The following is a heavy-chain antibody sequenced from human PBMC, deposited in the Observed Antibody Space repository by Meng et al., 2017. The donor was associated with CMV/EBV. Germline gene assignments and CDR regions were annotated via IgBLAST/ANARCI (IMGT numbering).Heavy chain of an antibody. CDR1: GFTFDDYA. CDR2: ISWNSGSI. Sequence: GGSLRLSCAAPGFTFDDYAMHWVRQAPGKGLEWVSGISWNSGSIGYADSVKGRFTISRDNAKNSLYLQMNSLRAEDTALYYCAKEGGVAVADNYYYYGMDVWGQGTTVTVSS. D-gene: IGHD6-19*01. J-gene: IGHJ6*02. CDR3: AKEGGVAVADNYYYYGMDV. V-gene: IGHV3-9*01.